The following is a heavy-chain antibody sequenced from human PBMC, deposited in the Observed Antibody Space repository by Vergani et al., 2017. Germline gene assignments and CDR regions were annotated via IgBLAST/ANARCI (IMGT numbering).Heavy chain of an antibody. CDR2: ISFDGTNE. CDR3: AKAPGIAVAGVCFD. Sequence: QVQLVESGGGVVQPGTSLRLSCVVSGFALNRHAMYWVRQAPGKGLEWVVGISFDGTNEYYPDLVKGRFTISRDIAKNTLYLQMNSLRAEDTAVYYCAKAPGIAVAGVCFDWGQGTLVTVSS. D-gene: IGHD6-19*01. V-gene: IGHV3-30*18. CDR1: GFALNRHA. J-gene: IGHJ4*02.